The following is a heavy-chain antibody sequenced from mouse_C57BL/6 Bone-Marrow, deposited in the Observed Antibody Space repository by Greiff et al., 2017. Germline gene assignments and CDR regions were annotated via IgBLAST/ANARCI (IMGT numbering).Heavy chain of an antibody. CDR2: IYPGDGDP. V-gene: IGHV1-82*01. J-gene: IGHJ4*01. CDR1: GYAFSSSW. CDR3: ARHYGSSYPYAMDY. Sequence: QVQLQQSGPELVKPGASVKISCKASGYAFSSSWMNWVKQRPGKGLEWIGRIYPGDGDPNYNGKFKGKATLTEDKATSTAYMQLSSLTSEDSAVYFCARHYGSSYPYAMDYWGQGTSVTVSS. D-gene: IGHD1-1*01.